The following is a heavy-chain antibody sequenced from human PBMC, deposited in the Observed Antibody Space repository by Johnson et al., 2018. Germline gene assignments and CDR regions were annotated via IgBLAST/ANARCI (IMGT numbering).Heavy chain of an antibody. V-gene: IGHV4-59*01. CDR2: ISYSGST. CDR1: GGSISSYY. J-gene: IGHJ6*03. CDR3: ARHAVNYFYYMDV. Sequence: QEQLQESGPGLVKPTETLSLTCTVSGGSISSYYWSWIRQPPGKGLEWIAYISYSGSTNYNPSLESRVTIPVDTSKNQFALKLSSVTAADTAVYYCARHAVNYFYYMDVWGKGTTVTVSS. D-gene: IGHD4-17*01.